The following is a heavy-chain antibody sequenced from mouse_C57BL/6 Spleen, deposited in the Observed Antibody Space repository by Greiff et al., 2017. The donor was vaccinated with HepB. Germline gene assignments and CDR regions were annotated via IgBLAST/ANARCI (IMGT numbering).Heavy chain of an antibody. V-gene: IGHV1-63*01. CDR3: ARNDYGSSGFAY. Sequence: VKLMESGAELVRPGTSVKMSCKASGYTFTNYWIGWAKQRPGHGLEWIGDIYPGGGYTNYNEKFKGKATLTADKSSSTAYMQFSSLTSEDSAIYYCARNDYGSSGFAYWGQGTLVTVSA. CDR1: GYTFTNYW. D-gene: IGHD1-1*01. CDR2: IYPGGGYT. J-gene: IGHJ3*01.